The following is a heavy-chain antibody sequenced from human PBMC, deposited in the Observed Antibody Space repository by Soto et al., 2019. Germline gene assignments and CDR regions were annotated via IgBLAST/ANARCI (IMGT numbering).Heavy chain of an antibody. Sequence: SEPLSLTCTVSGGSFSSYYWSWIRQPPGKGLEWVGYIYYSGSTNYNPAHKSRVTISVYTSKNQFSLKLSSVTAADTAVYHCARNGDGYNFGAFDISGQGTMVTDSS. D-gene: IGHD2-21*01. CDR1: GGSFSSYY. CDR2: IYYSGST. J-gene: IGHJ3*02. V-gene: IGHV4-59*01. CDR3: ARNGDGYNFGAFDI.